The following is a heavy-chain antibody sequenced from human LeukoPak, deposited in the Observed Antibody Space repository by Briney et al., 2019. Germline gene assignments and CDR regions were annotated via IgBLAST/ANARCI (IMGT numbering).Heavy chain of an antibody. CDR1: GFSFRSYW. CDR3: TWSGEAD. Sequence: GGSLRLSCAASGFSFRSYWMSWVRRAPGRGLEWVADIKKDGSERYYVDSVKGRFTISRDNAKNSLFLQMNSLRAEDTAVYYCTWSGEADWGQGTLVTVSS. J-gene: IGHJ4*02. CDR2: IKKDGSER. D-gene: IGHD3-3*01. V-gene: IGHV3-7*01.